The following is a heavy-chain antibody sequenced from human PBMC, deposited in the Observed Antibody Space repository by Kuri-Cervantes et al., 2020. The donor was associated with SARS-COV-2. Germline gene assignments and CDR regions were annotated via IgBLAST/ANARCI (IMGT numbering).Heavy chain of an antibody. Sequence: ASVKVSCKASGYTFTSYYMHWVRQAPGQGLEWMGIINPSGGSTSYAQKFQGRVTMTRDTSTSTVYMELSSLRSEDTAVYYCASLGDAGDLSPPFDCWGQGTLVTVSS. CDR2: INPSGGST. J-gene: IGHJ4*02. CDR3: ASLGDAGDLSPPFDC. V-gene: IGHV1-46*01. CDR1: GYTFTSYY. D-gene: IGHD3-16*01.